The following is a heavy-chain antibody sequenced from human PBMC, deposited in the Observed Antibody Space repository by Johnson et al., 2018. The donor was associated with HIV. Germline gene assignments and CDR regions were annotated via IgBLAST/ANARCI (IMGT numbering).Heavy chain of an antibody. J-gene: IGHJ3*02. D-gene: IGHD1-26*01. CDR1: GFTFSSYA. CDR2: ISYDGRHK. CDR3: ARQYRNSGSRTGAFDI. Sequence: VQLVESGGGVVQPGRSLRLSCAASGFTFSSYAMHWVLQAPGKGLELVAVISYDGRHKYYADSVKGRFTISRDNSKKTMYLQMNSLRTEDTAVYYCARQYRNSGSRTGAFDIWSQGTMVTVSS. V-gene: IGHV3-30-3*01.